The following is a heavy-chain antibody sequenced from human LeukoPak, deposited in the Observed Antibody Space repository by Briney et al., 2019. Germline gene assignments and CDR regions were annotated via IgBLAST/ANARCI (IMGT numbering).Heavy chain of an antibody. Sequence: SETLSLTCTVSGYSISSGYYWGWIRQPPGEGLEWIGSIYHSGSTYYNPSLKSRVTISVDTSKNQFSLKLSSVTAADTAVYYCVRVTGYVMEDYFDYWGQGTLVTVSS. V-gene: IGHV4-38-2*02. J-gene: IGHJ4*02. CDR2: IYHSGST. D-gene: IGHD6-13*01. CDR1: GYSISSGYY. CDR3: VRVTGYVMEDYFDY.